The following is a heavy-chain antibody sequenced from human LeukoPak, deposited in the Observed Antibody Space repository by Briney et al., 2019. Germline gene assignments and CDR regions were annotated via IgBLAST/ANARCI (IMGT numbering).Heavy chain of an antibody. Sequence: SVKVSCKASGYTFTSYDISWVRQAPGQGLEWMGRIIPIFGTANYAQKFQGRVTITTDESTSTAYMELSSLRSEDTAVYYCARDSSGYTFGSFDYWGQGTLVTVSS. CDR1: GYTFTSYD. CDR2: IIPIFGTA. J-gene: IGHJ4*02. CDR3: ARDSSGYTFGSFDY. V-gene: IGHV1-69*05. D-gene: IGHD3-22*01.